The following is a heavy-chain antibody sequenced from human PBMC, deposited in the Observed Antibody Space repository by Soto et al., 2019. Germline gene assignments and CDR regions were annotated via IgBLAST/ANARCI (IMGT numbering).Heavy chain of an antibody. CDR1: GYSFTSYW. CDR3: ARHGLHYYDSSGYYYAYFDY. J-gene: IGHJ4*02. Sequence: GESPKISCKGSGYSFTSYWIGWVRQMPGKGLEWMGIIYPGDSDTRYSPSFQGQVTISADKSISTAYLQWSSLKASDTAMYYCARHGLHYYDSSGYYYAYFDYWGQGTLVTVSS. CDR2: IYPGDSDT. V-gene: IGHV5-51*01. D-gene: IGHD3-22*01.